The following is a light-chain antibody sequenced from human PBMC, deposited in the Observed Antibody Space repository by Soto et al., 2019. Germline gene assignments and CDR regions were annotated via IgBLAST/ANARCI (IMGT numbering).Light chain of an antibody. Sequence: VLTQSPGTLSLSPGERATLSCRASQSVSRYLDWYQQKPGQAPRLLIYGASSRASGIPDRFSGSGSGTDFTLTINRLGPEDSAVYYGQQFDTSPYTFGQGTNLEIK. J-gene: IGKJ2*01. CDR3: QQFDTSPYT. V-gene: IGKV3-20*01. CDR2: GAS. CDR1: QSVSRY.